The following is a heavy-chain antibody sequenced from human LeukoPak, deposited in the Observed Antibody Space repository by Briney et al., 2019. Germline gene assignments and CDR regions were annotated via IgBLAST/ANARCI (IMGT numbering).Heavy chain of an antibody. Sequence: PSETLSLTCAVYGGSFSGYYWSWIRQPPGKGLEWIGEINHSGSTNYNPSLKSRVTISVDTSKNQFSLKLSSVTAADTAVYYCARDRYYYGSGSYYSKKNYFDYWGQGTPVTVSS. CDR1: GGSFSGYY. V-gene: IGHV4-34*01. J-gene: IGHJ4*02. D-gene: IGHD3-10*01. CDR2: INHSGST. CDR3: ARDRYYYGSGSYYSKKNYFDY.